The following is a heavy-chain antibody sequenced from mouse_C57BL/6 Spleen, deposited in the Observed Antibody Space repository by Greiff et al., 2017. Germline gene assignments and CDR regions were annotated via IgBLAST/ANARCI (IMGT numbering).Heavy chain of an antibody. D-gene: IGHD2-4*01. CDR2: IYPRSGNT. CDR3: ARGDYDFYGYFDV. V-gene: IGHV1-81*01. Sequence: VQLQQSGAELARPGASVKLSCKASGYTFTSYGISWVKQRTGQGLEWIGEIYPRSGNTYYNEKFKGKATLTADKSSSTAYMELSSLTSEDSAVYFCARGDYDFYGYFDVWGTGTTVTVSS. J-gene: IGHJ1*03. CDR1: GYTFTSYG.